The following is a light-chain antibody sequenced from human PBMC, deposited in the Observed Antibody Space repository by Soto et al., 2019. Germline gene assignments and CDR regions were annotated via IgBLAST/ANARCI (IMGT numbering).Light chain of an antibody. V-gene: IGKV3-20*01. CDR2: GTS. Sequence: EILLTQSPGTLSLSPVERATLSCRASQYVSTTFFAWYQQKPGQAPRLLIYGTSNRATGIPDRFSGSGSGTDFTLTISRPEPEDFLVYYCQQYGSSPLTFGGGTRMEIK. CDR3: QQYGSSPLT. J-gene: IGKJ4*01. CDR1: QYVSTTF.